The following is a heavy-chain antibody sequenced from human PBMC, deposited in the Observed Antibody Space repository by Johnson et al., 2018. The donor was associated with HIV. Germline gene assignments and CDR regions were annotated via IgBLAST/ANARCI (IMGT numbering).Heavy chain of an antibody. J-gene: IGHJ3*02. CDR1: GFTFDDYG. CDR3: ARDQYSTSDDDAFDI. V-gene: IGHV3-20*04. CDR2: INWNGAIT. Sequence: ESGGGVVRPGGSLRLSCAASGFTFDDYGMTWVRQAPGKGLEWVSRINWNGAITAYADSVKGRFTISRDNAKNSLYLQMNSLRAEDTALYYCARDQYSTSDDDAFDIWGQGTMVTVSS. D-gene: IGHD6-6*01.